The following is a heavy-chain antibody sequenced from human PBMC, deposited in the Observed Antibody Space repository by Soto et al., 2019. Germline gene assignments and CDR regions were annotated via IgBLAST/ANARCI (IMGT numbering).Heavy chain of an antibody. Sequence: EAQLVQSGGGLVQPGGSMRLSCAASGFTFSNYWMHWVRQAPGKGLVWVSGIKFDGSRTTYADSVKGRFTTSRDNAKNTLYRQMTSLRAEDTAVYYCARDEGNPMVRGYDNWGQGTLVTVSS. CDR3: ARDEGNPMVRGYDN. J-gene: IGHJ4*02. V-gene: IGHV3-74*01. CDR1: GFTFSNYW. CDR2: IKFDGSRT. D-gene: IGHD3-10*01.